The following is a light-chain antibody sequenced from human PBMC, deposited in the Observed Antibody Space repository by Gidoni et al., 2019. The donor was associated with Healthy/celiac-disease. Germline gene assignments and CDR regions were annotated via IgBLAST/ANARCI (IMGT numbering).Light chain of an antibody. V-gene: IGKV1-16*02. J-gene: IGKJ1*01. CDR1: QGISNY. CDR3: QQYNSYPPWT. Sequence: DRKMSQSPSSLSASVGDRVTITCRASQGISNYVAWFQQKPGKAPKSLIYSASSLQSGVPSKFSGSGSGTDFTLTTSSLQPEEFATYYCQQYNSYPPWTFGQGTKVEIK. CDR2: SAS.